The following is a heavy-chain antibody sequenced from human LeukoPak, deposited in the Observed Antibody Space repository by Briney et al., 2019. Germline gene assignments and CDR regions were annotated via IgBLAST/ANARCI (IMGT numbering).Heavy chain of an antibody. D-gene: IGHD3-9*01. Sequence: GGSLRLSCAASGLTFSTYSMNWVRQAPGKGLEWVSSISSSTSYIYYADSVKGRFTISRDNAKNSLYLQMNSLRAEDTAVYYCARGGEYDILTGYYTAFDIWGQGTMVTVSS. V-gene: IGHV3-21*01. J-gene: IGHJ3*02. CDR2: ISSSTSYI. CDR1: GLTFSTYS. CDR3: ARGGEYDILTGYYTAFDI.